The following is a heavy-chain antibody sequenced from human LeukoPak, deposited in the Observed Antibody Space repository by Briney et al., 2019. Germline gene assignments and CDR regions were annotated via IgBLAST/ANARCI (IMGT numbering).Heavy chain of an antibody. Sequence: ASVKVSCKASGYTFTSYYMHWVRQAPGQGLEWMGIINPSGGSTSYAQKFQGRVTMTRDMSTSTVYMELSSLRSEDTAVYYCAREGLGSGSRYGYYYYYMDVWGKGTTVTVSS. CDR2: INPSGGST. CDR3: AREGLGSGSRYGYYYYYMDV. V-gene: IGHV1-46*01. CDR1: GYTFTSYY. J-gene: IGHJ6*03. D-gene: IGHD3-10*01.